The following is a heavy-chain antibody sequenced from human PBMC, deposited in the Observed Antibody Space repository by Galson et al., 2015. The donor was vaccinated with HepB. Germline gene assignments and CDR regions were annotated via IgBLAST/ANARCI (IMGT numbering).Heavy chain of an antibody. D-gene: IGHD3-3*01. Sequence: QSGAEVKKPGESLRISCEASGYSFTTYWITWVRQMPGRGLEWMGRLDPTDSYTDYSPSFRGHVTFSVDKSITTAYLQWSSLKASDTAIYYCARLYSQTYDSWPTSWGQGTLVTVSS. CDR1: GYSFTTYW. V-gene: IGHV5-10-1*01. CDR3: ARLYSQTYDSWPTS. J-gene: IGHJ5*02. CDR2: LDPTDSYT.